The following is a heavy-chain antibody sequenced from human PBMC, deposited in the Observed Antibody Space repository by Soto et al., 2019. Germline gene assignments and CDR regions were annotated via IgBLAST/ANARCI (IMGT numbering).Heavy chain of an antibody. CDR1: GGSISSSSYY. D-gene: IGHD3-3*01. CDR3: ARRGYYDFWSGYYTLSYFDY. Sequence: SETLSLTCTVSGGSISSSSYYWGWIRQPPGKGLEWIGSIYYSGSTYYNPSLKSRVTISVDTFKNQFSLKLSPVTAADTAVYYCARRGYYDFWSGYYTLSYFDYWGQGTLVTVSS. CDR2: IYYSGST. V-gene: IGHV4-39*01. J-gene: IGHJ4*02.